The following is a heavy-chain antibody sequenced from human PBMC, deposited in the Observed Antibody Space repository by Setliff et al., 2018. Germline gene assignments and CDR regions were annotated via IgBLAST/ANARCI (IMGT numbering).Heavy chain of an antibody. V-gene: IGHV1-69*10. J-gene: IGHJ4*02. CDR3: ARDREAAADY. D-gene: IGHD6-13*01. CDR1: GGTFSSYA. CDR2: IIPILGIA. Sequence: SVKVSCKASGGTFSSYAISWVRQAPGQGLEWMGGIIPILGIANYAQKFQGRVTITADESTSTAYMELSSLRSEDTAVYYCARDREAAADYWGQGTLVTVSS.